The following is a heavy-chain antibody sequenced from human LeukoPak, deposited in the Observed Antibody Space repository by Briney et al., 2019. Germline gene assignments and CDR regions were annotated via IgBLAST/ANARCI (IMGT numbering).Heavy chain of an antibody. J-gene: IGHJ4*02. V-gene: IGHV3-7*01. CDR2: IKPDGSEK. CDR3: ATERNRAFGD. D-gene: IGHD1-14*01. CDR1: GFTFSHYW. Sequence: GGSLRLSCAASGFTFSHYWMSWVRQAPGKGLEWVANIKPDGSEKYYVDSVKGRFTISRDNAKNSLHLQMNSLRAEDTAVYYCATERNRAFGDWGQGTLVTVSS.